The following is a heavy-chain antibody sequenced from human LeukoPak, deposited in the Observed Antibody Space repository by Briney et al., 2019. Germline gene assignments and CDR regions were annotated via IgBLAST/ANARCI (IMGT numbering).Heavy chain of an antibody. CDR2: INPNSGGT. CDR1: GYTFTASF. CDR3: AINMATAMAHDY. J-gene: IGHJ4*02. Sequence: ASVKVSCKAPGYTFTASFIHWVRQAPGQGLEWMGRINPNSGGTNYPQNSQGKVTLTRDTSISTAYLELSRLTSDDTAVYYCAINMATAMAHDYWGQGTLVTVSS. V-gene: IGHV1-2*06. D-gene: IGHD5-18*01.